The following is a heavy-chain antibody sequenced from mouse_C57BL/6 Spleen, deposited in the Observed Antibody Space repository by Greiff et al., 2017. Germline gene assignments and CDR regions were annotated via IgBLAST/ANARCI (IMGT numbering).Heavy chain of an antibody. CDR1: GYTFTSYW. D-gene: IGHD2-10*02. CDR2: IDPSDSYT. V-gene: IGHV1-50*01. CDR3: ARGYGNSFDY. J-gene: IGHJ2*01. Sequence: QVQLQQPGAELVKPGASVKLSCKASGYTFTSYWMQWVKQRPGQGLEWIGEIDPSDSYTNYNQQFKGKATLTVDTSSSTAYMQLSSLTSEDSAVYYCARGYGNSFDYWGQGTTLTVSS.